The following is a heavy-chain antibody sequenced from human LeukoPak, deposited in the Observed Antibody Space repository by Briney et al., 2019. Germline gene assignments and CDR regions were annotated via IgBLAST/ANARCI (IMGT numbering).Heavy chain of an antibody. CDR2: ISGSGGST. Sequence: GGSLRLSCAASGFTFSSYAMSWVRQAPGEGLEWVSAISGSGGSTYYADSVKGRFTISRDNSKNTLYLQMNSLRAEDTAVYYCAKASIITMVRGPVFQHWGQGTLVTVSS. CDR3: AKASIITMVRGPVFQH. CDR1: GFTFSSYA. J-gene: IGHJ1*01. V-gene: IGHV3-23*01. D-gene: IGHD3-10*01.